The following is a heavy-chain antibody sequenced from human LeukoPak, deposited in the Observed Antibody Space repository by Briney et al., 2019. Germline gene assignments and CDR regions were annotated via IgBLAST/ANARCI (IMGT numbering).Heavy chain of an antibody. V-gene: IGHV3-21*01. CDR3: ARAPSSSWVDY. CDR1: GFTFSSYS. Sequence: GGSLRLSCSASGFTFSSYSMNWVRQAPGKGLEWVSSISSSSSYIYYADAVKGRFTISRDNAKNSLYLQMNSLRAEDTAVYYCARAPSSSWVDYWGQGTLVTVSS. CDR2: ISSSSSYI. J-gene: IGHJ4*02. D-gene: IGHD6-13*01.